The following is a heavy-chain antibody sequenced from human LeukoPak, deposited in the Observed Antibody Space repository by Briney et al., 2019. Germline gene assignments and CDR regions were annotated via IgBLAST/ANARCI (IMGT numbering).Heavy chain of an antibody. V-gene: IGHV1-69*06. J-gene: IGHJ4*02. CDR3: ASGRTDIVVVPATLRNYYFDY. CDR2: IMPLFGTA. Sequence: ASVKVSCKASGYTFTGYYMHWVRQAPGQGLEWMGGIMPLFGTAKNAQKFQGRVTITADKSTSAAYMELSSLRSGDTAVYYCASGRTDIVVVPATLRNYYFDYWGQGTLVTVSS. CDR1: GYTFTGYY. D-gene: IGHD2-2*01.